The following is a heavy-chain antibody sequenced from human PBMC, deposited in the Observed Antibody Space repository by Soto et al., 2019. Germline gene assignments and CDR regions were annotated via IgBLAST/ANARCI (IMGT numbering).Heavy chain of an antibody. V-gene: IGHV1-18*01. Sequence: ASVKVSCKVPGYTLTELSMHWVRQAPGQGLEWMGWISAYNGNTNYAQKLQGRVTMTTDTSTSTAYMELRSLRSDDTAVYYCAREYGYYDSSGYYYFWFDPWGQGTLVTVSS. CDR3: AREYGYYDSSGYYYFWFDP. D-gene: IGHD3-22*01. CDR2: ISAYNGNT. CDR1: GYTLTELS. J-gene: IGHJ5*02.